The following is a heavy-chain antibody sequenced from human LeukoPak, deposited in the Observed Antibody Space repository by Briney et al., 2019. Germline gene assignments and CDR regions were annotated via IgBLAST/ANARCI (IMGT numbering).Heavy chain of an antibody. V-gene: IGHV3-30*04. CDR1: GFTFSSYA. CDR3: ARDPSVSVVAATLGDY. Sequence: PGGSLRLSWAASGFTFSSYAMHWVRQAPGKGLEWVAVISSDGSNKYYADSVKGRFTISRDNSKNTLYLQMNSLRAEDTAVYYCARDPSVSVVAATLGDYWGQGTLVTASS. CDR2: ISSDGSNK. J-gene: IGHJ4*02. D-gene: IGHD2-15*01.